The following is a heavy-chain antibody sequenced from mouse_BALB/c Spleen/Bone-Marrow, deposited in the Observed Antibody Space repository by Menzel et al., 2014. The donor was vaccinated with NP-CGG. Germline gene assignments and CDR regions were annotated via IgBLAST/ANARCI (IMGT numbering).Heavy chain of an antibody. CDR2: IDPANGNT. CDR3: ASATTATYYAMDY. Sequence: EVQLQESGAELVKPGASVKLSCTASGFNIKDTYMNWVKQRPEQGLEWIGRIDPANGNTKYDPKFQGKATITTDTSSNTAYLQVSSLTSEDTAVYYCASATTATYYAMDYWGQGTSVTVSS. V-gene: IGHV14-3*02. D-gene: IGHD1-2*01. J-gene: IGHJ4*01. CDR1: GFNIKDTY.